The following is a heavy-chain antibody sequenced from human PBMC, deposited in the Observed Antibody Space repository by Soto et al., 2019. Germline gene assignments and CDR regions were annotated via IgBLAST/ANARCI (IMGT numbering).Heavy chain of an antibody. D-gene: IGHD3-16*01. CDR1: GISYTTYA. Sequence: VQLVQSGAEVKKPGASVKISCTASGISYTTYAIHWVRQAPGQGLEWMGWINAGNGDTRYSQRFQGRVTLTRDTSAPTTYMDLTSLRFAATSIYYCARAITGSVTWGQGTLVTVSS. CDR2: INAGNGDT. J-gene: IGHJ4*02. CDR3: ARAITGSVT. V-gene: IGHV1-3*01.